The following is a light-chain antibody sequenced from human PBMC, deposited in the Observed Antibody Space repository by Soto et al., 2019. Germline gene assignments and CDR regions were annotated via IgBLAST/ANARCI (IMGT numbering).Light chain of an antibody. J-gene: IGLJ2*01. CDR2: GNN. V-gene: IGLV1-40*01. CDR3: QSYDSSLSDVV. Sequence: QAVVTQPPSVSGAPGQRVTISCTGSRSNIGAVYDVHWYQQLPGTAPKLLIYGNNNRPSGVPDRFSGSKSGTSASLVITGLQAEDEADYYCQSYDSSLSDVVFGGGTKLTVL. CDR1: RSNIGAVYD.